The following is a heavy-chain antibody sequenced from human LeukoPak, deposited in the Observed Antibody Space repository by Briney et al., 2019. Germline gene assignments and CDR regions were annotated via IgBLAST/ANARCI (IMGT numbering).Heavy chain of an antibody. V-gene: IGHV3-33*01. CDR2: IWYDGSNQ. D-gene: IGHD2-2*01. J-gene: IGHJ4*02. CDR3: AREYCSSTSCYGGGYYFDY. CDR1: GFTFRNHG. Sequence: PGMSLRLSCAASGFTFRNHGMHWVRQAPGKGLEWVAVIWYDGSNQYYADSVKGRFTISRDNSKNTLYLQMNSLRAEDTAVYYCAREYCSSTSCYGGGYYFDYWGQGTLVTVSS.